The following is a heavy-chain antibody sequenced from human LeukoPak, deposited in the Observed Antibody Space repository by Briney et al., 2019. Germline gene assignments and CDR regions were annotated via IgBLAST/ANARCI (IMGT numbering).Heavy chain of an antibody. D-gene: IGHD6-19*01. V-gene: IGHV4-34*01. J-gene: IGHJ6*03. CDR1: GGSFSGYY. CDR2: INHSGST. Sequence: PSETLSLTCAVYGGSFSGYYWSWIRQPPGKGLEWIGEINHSGSTNYNPSLRSRVTLSVYTSKNQFSLKLSSVTAADTAVYYCARGHSSGWYWTLNYYYYYYMDVWGKGTTVTISS. CDR3: ARGHSSGWYWTLNYYYYYYMDV.